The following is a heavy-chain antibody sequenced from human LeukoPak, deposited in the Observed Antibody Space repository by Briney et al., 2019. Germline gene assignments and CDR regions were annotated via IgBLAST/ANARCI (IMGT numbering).Heavy chain of an antibody. D-gene: IGHD6-13*01. Sequence: SGGSLRLSCTASGFTFGDYAMSWVRQAPGKGLGWVGFIRSKAYGGTTECAASVKGRFTISRDDSKSMAYLQMNSLKTEDTAVYYCTRYSWYYFDYWGQGTLVTVSS. J-gene: IGHJ4*02. CDR3: TRYSWYYFDY. CDR2: IRSKAYGGTT. V-gene: IGHV3-49*04. CDR1: GFTFGDYA.